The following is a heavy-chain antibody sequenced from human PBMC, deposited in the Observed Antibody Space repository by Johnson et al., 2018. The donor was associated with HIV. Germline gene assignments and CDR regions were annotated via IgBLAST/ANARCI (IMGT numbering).Heavy chain of an antibody. CDR3: TTGLMSAFDM. V-gene: IGHV3-30*02. CDR2: IRYDGSNK. J-gene: IGHJ3*02. Sequence: QVQLVESGGGVVQPGRSRRLSCAASGFIFSSYGMHWVRQAPGKGLEWVAFIRYDGSNKYYADSVKGRFTISRDNSKNTLYLQMNSLRAEDTAVYYCTTGLMSAFDMWGQGTMVTVSS. CDR1: GFIFSSYG. D-gene: IGHD3-16*01.